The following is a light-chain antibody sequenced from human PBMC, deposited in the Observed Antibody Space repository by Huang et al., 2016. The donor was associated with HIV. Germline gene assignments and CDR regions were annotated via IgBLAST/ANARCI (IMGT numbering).Light chain of an antibody. CDR2: GAS. J-gene: IGKJ1*01. CDR3: QHYNNWPPWT. Sequence: EIVMTPSPATLSVSPGERATLACRASQGVSNNIAWYQQKPGQTPRLLIRGASTSATGMAAKFSGRRSGTDFTLTITSLQPEDSAVYYCQHYNNWPPWTFGPGTQVEI. CDR1: QGVSNN. V-gene: IGKV3D-15*01.